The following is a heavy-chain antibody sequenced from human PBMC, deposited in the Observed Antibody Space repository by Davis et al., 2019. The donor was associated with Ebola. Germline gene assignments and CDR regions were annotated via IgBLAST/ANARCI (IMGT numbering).Heavy chain of an antibody. CDR1: GGSISSGDYY. Sequence: PSETLSLTCTVSGGSISSGDYYWSWIRQPPGKGLEWIGYIYHSGSTYYNPSLKSRVTISVDRSKNQFSLKLSSVTAADTAVYYCARRYCSGGSCYMDYWGQGTLVTVSS. V-gene: IGHV4-30-2*01. CDR3: ARRYCSGGSCYMDY. CDR2: IYHSGST. D-gene: IGHD2-15*01. J-gene: IGHJ4*02.